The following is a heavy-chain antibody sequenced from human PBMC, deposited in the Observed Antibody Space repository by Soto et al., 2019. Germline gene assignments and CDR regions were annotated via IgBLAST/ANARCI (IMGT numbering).Heavy chain of an antibody. V-gene: IGHV3-74*01. CDR2: INSDGSST. D-gene: IGHD3-10*01. Sequence: LRLSCAASGFTFSSYWMHWVRQAPGKGLVWVSRINSDGSSTSYADSVKGRFTISRDNAKNTLYLQMNSLRAEDTAVYYCAKGPHSASGYYYMDVWGKGTTVTVSS. CDR3: AKGPHSASGYYYMDV. J-gene: IGHJ6*03. CDR1: GFTFSSYW.